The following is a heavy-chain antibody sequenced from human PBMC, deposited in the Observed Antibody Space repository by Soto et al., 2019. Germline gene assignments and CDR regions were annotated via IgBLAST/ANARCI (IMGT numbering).Heavy chain of an antibody. D-gene: IGHD2-2*01. J-gene: IGHJ4*02. CDR2: ILTLESHN. Sequence: QVQLVESGGMSVRPGGALRLSCSGSGFNFSDYYLNWIRHTPGKGLEWVSSILTLESHNYYAASVLGRFSISRDNARRSVFLQMNNLRVEDTAIYFCATGLKDASNRPSFDSWGPGTAVTVSS. V-gene: IGHV3-11*01. CDR3: ATGLKDASNRPSFDS. CDR1: GFNFSDYY.